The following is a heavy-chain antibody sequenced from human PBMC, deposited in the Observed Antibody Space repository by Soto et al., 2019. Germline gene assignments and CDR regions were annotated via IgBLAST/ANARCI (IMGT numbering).Heavy chain of an antibody. Sequence: PGGSLRLSCAASGFTFSTYSMNWVRQAPGKGLEWVSSISSSSSYRYYADSVKGRFTISRDNAKNSLYLQMNSLRAEDTAVYYCARFYAAIYYYGMDVWGQGTTVTVSS. CDR2: ISSSSSYR. CDR3: ARFYAAIYYYGMDV. J-gene: IGHJ6*02. D-gene: IGHD2-2*01. V-gene: IGHV3-21*01. CDR1: GFTFSTYS.